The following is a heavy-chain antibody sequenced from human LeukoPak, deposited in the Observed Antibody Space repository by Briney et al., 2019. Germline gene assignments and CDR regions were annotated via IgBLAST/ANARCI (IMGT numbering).Heavy chain of an antibody. D-gene: IGHD6-19*01. CDR3: ARFHSSGWFIDY. V-gene: IGHV3-7*01. J-gene: IGHJ4*02. CDR2: IRQDGSEK. Sequence: GGSLRLSCAASGFTFSDYWMTWVRQAPGKGLEWVANIRQDGSEKYHVDSVKGRFTISRDNAKNSLYLQMNSLRAEDTAVYYCARFHSSGWFIDYWGQGTLVTVSS. CDR1: GFTFSDYW.